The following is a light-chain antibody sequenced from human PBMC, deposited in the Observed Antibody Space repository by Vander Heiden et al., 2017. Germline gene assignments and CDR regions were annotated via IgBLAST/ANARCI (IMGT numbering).Light chain of an antibody. CDR1: ESIARY. CDR2: AAS. J-gene: IGKJ1*01. CDR3: QHSYIIPWT. Sequence: DIQMTQSPSSLSASVGDRVTITCRASESIARYLSWYQQKSGKAPNLLIYAASTLHTGVPSRFSGSGSGTDLTLTINGLQAEDFATYFCQHSYIIPWTFGQGTRVEIK. V-gene: IGKV1-39*01.